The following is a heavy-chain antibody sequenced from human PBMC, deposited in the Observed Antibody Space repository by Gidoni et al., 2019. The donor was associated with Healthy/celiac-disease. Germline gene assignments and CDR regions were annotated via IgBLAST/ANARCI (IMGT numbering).Heavy chain of an antibody. V-gene: IGHV4-61*02. CDR3: ASGNLRNGAGWLLPEGMDV. J-gene: IGHJ6*02. CDR1: GGSISSGSYS. CDR2: IYTSGST. D-gene: IGHD3-22*01. Sequence: QVQLQESGPGLVTPSQTLSLTCTVSGGSISSGSYSWSWIRQPAGKGLEWIGRIYTSGSTNYNPSLKSRVTISVDTSKNQFSLKLSSVTAADTAVYYCASGNLRNGAGWLLPEGMDVWGQGTTVTVSS.